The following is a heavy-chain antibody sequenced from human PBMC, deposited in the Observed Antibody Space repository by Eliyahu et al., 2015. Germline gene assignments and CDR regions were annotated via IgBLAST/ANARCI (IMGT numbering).Heavy chain of an antibody. CDR3: ARGMTPPYYFDY. J-gene: IGHJ4*02. V-gene: IGHV3-30-3*01. CDR2: ISYDGSNN. Sequence: QVQLVESGGGVVQPGRSLRLSXAAAGFTFSTYAMHWVRQAPGKGLDWVXVISYDGSNNYYADSLKGRFTISRDNSKNTLYLQMNSLRAEDTAVYYCARGMTPPYYFDYWGQGTLVTVSS. CDR1: GFTFSTYA.